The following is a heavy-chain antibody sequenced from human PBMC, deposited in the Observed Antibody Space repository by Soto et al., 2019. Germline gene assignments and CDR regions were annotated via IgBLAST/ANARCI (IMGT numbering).Heavy chain of an antibody. CDR1: GGTFNNYA. V-gene: IGHV1-69*12. J-gene: IGHJ5*02. CDR2: IGPISGTA. Sequence: QVQLVQSGAEVKKSGSSVRVSCKASGGTFNNYAISWVRQAPGQGLEWLGGIGPISGTANYAHKFQGRLTTTADESASTAYTDLSGLRYGNTALYFCAASPYPVRLPPIVSSFDPGGRGPLVTVPP. CDR3: AASPYPVRLPPIVSSFDP. D-gene: IGHD3-16*02.